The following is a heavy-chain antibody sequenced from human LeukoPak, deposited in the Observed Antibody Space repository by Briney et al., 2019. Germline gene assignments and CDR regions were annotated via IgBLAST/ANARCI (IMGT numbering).Heavy chain of an antibody. J-gene: IGHJ4*02. Sequence: PSETLSLTCAVSGGSISSGGYPWRWIRQPPGKGLEWIEYIYHSGSTYYNPSLKSRVTISVDRSKNQFSLKLSSVTAADTAVYYCARVRIGGGYCSSASCYFDYWGQGTLVTVSS. V-gene: IGHV4-30-2*01. D-gene: IGHD2-2*01. CDR2: IYHSGST. CDR3: ARVRIGGGYCSSASCYFDY. CDR1: GGSISSGGYP.